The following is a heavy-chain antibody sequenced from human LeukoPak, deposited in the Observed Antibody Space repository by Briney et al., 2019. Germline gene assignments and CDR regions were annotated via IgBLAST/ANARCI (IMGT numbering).Heavy chain of an antibody. V-gene: IGHV3-23*01. Sequence: PGGSLRLSCAASGFTFSSYAMNWVRQAPGKGLKWVSSLVGSGGGTFYADSVRGRFTISRDNSKNTLYLQMNSLRAEDSAVYYCAKDPRSDYCSGGYCYLDYWGQGTLVTVSS. J-gene: IGHJ4*02. CDR3: AKDPRSDYCSGGYCYLDY. CDR2: LVGSGGGT. CDR1: GFTFSSYA. D-gene: IGHD2-15*01.